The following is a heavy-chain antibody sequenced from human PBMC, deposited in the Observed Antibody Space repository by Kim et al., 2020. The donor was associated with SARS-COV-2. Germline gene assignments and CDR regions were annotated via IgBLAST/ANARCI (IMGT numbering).Heavy chain of an antibody. V-gene: IGHV4-34*01. Sequence: SETLSLTCAVYGGSFSGYYWSWIRQPPGKGLEWIGEINHSGSTNYNPSLKSRVTISVDTSKNQFSLKLSSVTAADTAVYYCARGPLAEYRGPFDYWGQGT. J-gene: IGHJ4*02. CDR3: ARGPLAEYRGPFDY. CDR2: INHSGST. D-gene: IGHD2-2*01. CDR1: GGSFSGYY.